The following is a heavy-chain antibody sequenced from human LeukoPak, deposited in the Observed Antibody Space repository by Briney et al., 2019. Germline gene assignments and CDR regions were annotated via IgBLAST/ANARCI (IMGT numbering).Heavy chain of an antibody. D-gene: IGHD2-15*01. CDR1: GYSLSSGY. Sequence: ETLSLTCAVSGYSLSSGYFWGWIRQPPGKGLEWVSAISGSGGSTYYADSVKGRFTISRDNSKNTLYLQMNSLRAEDTAVYYSAKGESCSGGSCYSGDYFDYWGQGTLVTVSS. CDR3: AKGESCSGGSCYSGDYFDY. CDR2: ISGSGGST. V-gene: IGHV3-23*01. J-gene: IGHJ4*02.